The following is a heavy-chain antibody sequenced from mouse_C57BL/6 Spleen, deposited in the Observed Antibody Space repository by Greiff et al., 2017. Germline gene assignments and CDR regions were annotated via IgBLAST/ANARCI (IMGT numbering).Heavy chain of an antibody. CDR1: GFTFSDYY. Sequence: EVHLVESEGGLVQPGSSMKLSCTASGFTFSDYYMAWVRQVPEKGLEWVANINYDGSSTYYLDSLKSRFIISRDNAKNILYLQMSSLKSEDTATYFCARDVITTVVASCYFDVWGTGTTVTVSS. J-gene: IGHJ1*03. V-gene: IGHV5-16*01. CDR3: ARDVITTVVASCYFDV. CDR2: INYDGSST. D-gene: IGHD1-1*01.